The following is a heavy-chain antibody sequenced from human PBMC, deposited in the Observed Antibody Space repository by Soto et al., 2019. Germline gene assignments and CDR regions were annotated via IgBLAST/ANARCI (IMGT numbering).Heavy chain of an antibody. CDR3: AREYSSSGVYYYYGMDV. D-gene: IGHD6-13*01. J-gene: IGHJ6*02. Sequence: SQTLSLPGAISGDSVSSNSSACNFIRQSPSRGLEWLGRTYYRSKWYNDYAVSVKSRITINPDTSKNQFSLQLNSVTPEDTAVYYCAREYSSSGVYYYYGMDVWGQGTTVTVSS. CDR2: TYYRSKWYN. CDR1: GDSVSSNSSA. V-gene: IGHV6-1*01.